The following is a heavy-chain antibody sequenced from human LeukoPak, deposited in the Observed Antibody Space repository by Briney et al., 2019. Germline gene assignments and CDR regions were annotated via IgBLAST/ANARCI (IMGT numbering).Heavy chain of an antibody. CDR2: ISYDGSNK. CDR3: AKKAHYDAYAKYFDY. Sequence: GGSLRLSCAASGFTFSSYAMHWVRQAPGKGLEWVAVISYDGSNKYYADSVKGRFTISRDNSKNTLYLQMNSLRAEDTAVYYCAKKAHYDAYAKYFDYWGQGTLVTVSS. CDR1: GFTFSSYA. J-gene: IGHJ4*02. V-gene: IGHV3-30*04. D-gene: IGHD4-17*01.